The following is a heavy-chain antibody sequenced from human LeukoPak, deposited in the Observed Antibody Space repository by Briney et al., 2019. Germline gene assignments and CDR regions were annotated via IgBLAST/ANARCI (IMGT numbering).Heavy chain of an antibody. CDR1: GGSISSGSYY. Sequence: SQTLSLTCTVSGGSISSGSYYWSWIRQPAGKGLEWIGRIYTSGSTNYNPSLKSRVTISVDTSKNQSSLKLSSVTAADTAVYYCARTAKGGTYYYDSSGYHNDAFDIWGQGTMVTVSS. J-gene: IGHJ3*02. CDR2: IYTSGST. V-gene: IGHV4-61*02. CDR3: ARTAKGGTYYYDSSGYHNDAFDI. D-gene: IGHD3-22*01.